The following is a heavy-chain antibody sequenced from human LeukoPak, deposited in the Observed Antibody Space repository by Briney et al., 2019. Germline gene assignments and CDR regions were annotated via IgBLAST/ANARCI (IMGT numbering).Heavy chain of an antibody. CDR3: ASVTCSSTSCYGPEYFQH. J-gene: IGHJ1*01. D-gene: IGHD2-2*01. V-gene: IGHV5-51*01. CDR2: IYPGDSDT. Sequence: GESLKISCKGSGYSFTSYWIGWVRQIPGQGLEWMGIIYPGDSDTRYSPSFQGQVTISADKSITTAYLQWSSLKASDTAMYYCASVTCSSTSCYGPEYFQHWGQGTLVTGSS. CDR1: GYSFTSYW.